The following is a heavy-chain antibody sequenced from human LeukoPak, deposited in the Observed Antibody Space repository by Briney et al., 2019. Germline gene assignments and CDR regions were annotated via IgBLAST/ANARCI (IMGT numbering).Heavy chain of an antibody. D-gene: IGHD6-19*01. Sequence: GGSLRLSCAASGFTFSDYYMSWIRQAPGKGLEWVSYISSSGSTIYYADSVKGRFTISRDNAKNSLYMQMNSLRAEDTALYYCASGDRNGWYFDCWGQGTLVTVSS. CDR3: ASGDRNGWYFDC. CDR1: GFTFSDYY. CDR2: ISSSGSTI. J-gene: IGHJ4*02. V-gene: IGHV3-11*01.